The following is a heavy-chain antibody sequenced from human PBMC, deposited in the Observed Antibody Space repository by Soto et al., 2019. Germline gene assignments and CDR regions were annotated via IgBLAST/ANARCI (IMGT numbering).Heavy chain of an antibody. J-gene: IGHJ6*02. CDR2: INAGNGNT. CDR1: GYTFTSYA. D-gene: IGHD3-10*01. CDR3: AIAMVRENSVRMAV. V-gene: IGHV1-3*01. Sequence: ASVKVSCKASGYTFTSYAMHWVRQAPGQRLEWMGWINAGNGNTKYSQKFQGRVTITRDTSASTAYMELSSLRSEDTAVYYCAIAMVRENSVRMAVRGQGTKVIVYS.